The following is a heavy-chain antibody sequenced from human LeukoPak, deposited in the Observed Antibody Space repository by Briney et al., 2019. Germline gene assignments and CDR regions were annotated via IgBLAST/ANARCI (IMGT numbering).Heavy chain of an antibody. J-gene: IGHJ4*02. CDR3: AKEGDGTYYFDY. V-gene: IGHV3-23*01. CDR1: GFTFNYYA. CDR2: ISGSGAST. Sequence: GGSLRLSCAASGFTFNYYAMSWVRQAPGKGLEWVSSISGSGASTYYADSVKGRFTISRDNSKNTLYLQMNSLRAEGTAVYYCAKEGDGTYYFDYWGQGTLVTVSS. D-gene: IGHD1-1*01.